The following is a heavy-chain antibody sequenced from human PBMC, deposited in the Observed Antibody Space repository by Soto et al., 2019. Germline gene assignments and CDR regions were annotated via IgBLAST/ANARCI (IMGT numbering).Heavy chain of an antibody. CDR1: GFTFSSYG. J-gene: IGHJ6*03. V-gene: IGHV3-33*01. Sequence: GGSLRLSCAASGFTFSSYGMHWVHQAPGKGLEWVAVIWYDGSNKYYADSVKGRLTISRDNSKNTLYLQMNSLRAEDTAVYYCAREVAVAGRAVYYMDVWGKGTTVTVSS. D-gene: IGHD6-19*01. CDR2: IWYDGSNK. CDR3: AREVAVAGRAVYYMDV.